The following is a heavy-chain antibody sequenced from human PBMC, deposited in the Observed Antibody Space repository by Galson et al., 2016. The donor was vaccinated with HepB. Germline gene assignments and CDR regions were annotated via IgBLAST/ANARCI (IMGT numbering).Heavy chain of an antibody. CDR2: TSYDGNYK. J-gene: IGHJ6*02. V-gene: IGHV3-30*03. CDR3: AREGKQWLEGYYYYYGMDV. CDR1: GFTLRSYA. D-gene: IGHD6-19*01. Sequence: CAASGFTLRSYAMHWVRQAPGKGLEWVAITSYDGNYKYYADSVKGRFTISRDNSKNTLYLQMNSLRAEDTAVYYCAREGKQWLEGYYYYYGMDVWGQGTTVTVSS.